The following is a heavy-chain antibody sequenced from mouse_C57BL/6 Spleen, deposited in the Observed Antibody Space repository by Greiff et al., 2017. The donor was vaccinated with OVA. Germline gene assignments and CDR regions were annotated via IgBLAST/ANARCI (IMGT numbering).Heavy chain of an antibody. CDR3: ARNYDYDEAWFAY. D-gene: IGHD2-4*01. CDR1: GYTFTDYN. CDR2: INPNNGGT. J-gene: IGHJ3*01. V-gene: IGHV1-22*01. Sequence: VQLQQSGPELVKPGASVKMSCKASGYTFTDYNMHWVKQSHGKSLEWIGYINPNNGGTSYNQKFKGKATLTVNKSSSTAYMELRSLTSEDSAVYYWARNYDYDEAWFAYWGQGTLVTVSA.